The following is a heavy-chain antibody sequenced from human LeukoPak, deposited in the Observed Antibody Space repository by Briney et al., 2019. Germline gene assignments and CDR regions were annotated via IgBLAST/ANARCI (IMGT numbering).Heavy chain of an antibody. J-gene: IGHJ4*02. CDR3: ARGGGYGEPML. V-gene: IGHV4-4*07. Sequence: SETLSLTCTVSGGSMSGYYWNWIRQPAGKGLEWIGRIHSSGSTNYNPSLKSRVTVSGDTSKNQFSLKLSSVSAADTAVYYCARGGGYGEPMLWGQGTLVTLSS. CDR2: IHSSGST. D-gene: IGHD4-17*01. CDR1: GGSMSGYY.